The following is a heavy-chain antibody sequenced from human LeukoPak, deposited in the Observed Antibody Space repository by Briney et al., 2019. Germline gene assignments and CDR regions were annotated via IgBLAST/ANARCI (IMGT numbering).Heavy chain of an antibody. D-gene: IGHD3-10*01. V-gene: IGHV2-5*02. CDR3: ARSYYSNSGDF. J-gene: IGHJ4*02. CDR1: GFLLSTSGVS. Sequence: SGPTLVNPTQTLTLTCTFSGFLLSTSGVSVGWIRQSPGKALEWLAVIYWDDDKRYSPSLKSRLTITKDTSKSQVVLTMTNMDPMDTATYYCARSYYSNSGDFWGQGTLVTVSS. CDR2: IYWDDDK.